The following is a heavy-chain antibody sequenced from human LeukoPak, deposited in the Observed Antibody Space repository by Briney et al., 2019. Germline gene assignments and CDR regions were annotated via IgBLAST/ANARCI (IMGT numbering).Heavy chain of an antibody. J-gene: IGHJ1*01. CDR3: ARGYSSGWYGTEYFQH. Sequence: GGSLRLSCAASGFTFSSYSMNWVRQAPGKGLEWVSSNSSSSSYIYYADSVKGRFTISRDNAKNSLYLQMNSLRAEDTAVYYCARGYSSGWYGTEYFQHWGQGTLVTVSS. CDR2: NSSSSSYI. V-gene: IGHV3-21*01. D-gene: IGHD6-19*01. CDR1: GFTFSSYS.